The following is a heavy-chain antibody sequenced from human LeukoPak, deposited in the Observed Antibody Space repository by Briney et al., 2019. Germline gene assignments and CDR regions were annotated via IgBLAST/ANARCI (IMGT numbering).Heavy chain of an antibody. D-gene: IGHD3-3*01. CDR2: ISGSGGST. CDR3: AKDGDFWSGHNWFDP. CDR1: GFTFSSYA. Sequence: GGSLRLSCAASGFTFSSYAMSWVRQAPGKGLEWVSAISGSGGSTYYADSVKGRFTNSRDNSKNTLYLQMNSLRAEDTAVYYCAKDGDFWSGHNWFDPWGQGTLVTVSS. J-gene: IGHJ5*02. V-gene: IGHV3-23*01.